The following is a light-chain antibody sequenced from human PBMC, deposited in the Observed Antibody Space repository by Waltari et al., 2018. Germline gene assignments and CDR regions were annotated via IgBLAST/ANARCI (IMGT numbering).Light chain of an antibody. Sequence: DIVLTQSPDPLSVSLGERATINCKSSQSLLYTSDKNNYLAWFQHKRGQPPKLLIHWASAREPGVPDRFSGSGSGTDFTLTISSLQAEDVAVYYCQQYYTTRLTFGGGTNVEIK. CDR1: QSLLYTSDKNNY. CDR2: WAS. CDR3: QQYYTTRLT. J-gene: IGKJ4*01. V-gene: IGKV4-1*01.